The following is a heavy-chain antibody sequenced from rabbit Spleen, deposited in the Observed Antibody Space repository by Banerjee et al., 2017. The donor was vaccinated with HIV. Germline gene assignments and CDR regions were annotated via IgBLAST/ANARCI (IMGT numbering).Heavy chain of an antibody. D-gene: IGHD1-1*01. CDR3: ARDLPGVIGWNFNL. CDR2: IYADGGR. Sequence: QELKESGGRLVTPGGSLTLSCKVSGIDLSSYAISWVRQAPGKGLEWIGIIYADGGRYYADWAKGRITISKTSSTTVTLQMTSLTDADTATYFCARDLPGVIGWNFNLWGPGTLVTVS. CDR1: GIDLSSYA. J-gene: IGHJ4*01. V-gene: IGHV1S44*01.